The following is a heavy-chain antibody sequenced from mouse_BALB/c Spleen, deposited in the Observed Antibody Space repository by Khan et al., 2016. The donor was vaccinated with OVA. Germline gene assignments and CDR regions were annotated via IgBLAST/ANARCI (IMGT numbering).Heavy chain of an antibody. D-gene: IGHD2-2*01. Sequence: VQLKQSGPELMKPGASVKISCKASGYSFTSYYIHWLMQSHGKSLEWIGYIDPFSGGTTYNQKFKGKATLTVDKSSSTAYIHLSHLTYEDSAVYYCRRHGYVAWFTYWGQGTLVTVSA. CDR2: IDPFSGGT. J-gene: IGHJ3*01. CDR3: RRHGYVAWFTY. CDR1: GYSFTSYY. V-gene: IGHV1S135*01.